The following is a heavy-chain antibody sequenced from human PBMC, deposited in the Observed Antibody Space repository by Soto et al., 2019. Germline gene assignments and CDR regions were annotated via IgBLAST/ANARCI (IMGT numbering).Heavy chain of an antibody. V-gene: IGHV3-30-3*01. D-gene: IGHD6-6*01. CDR1: GFTFSSYA. Sequence: QVQLVESGGGVVQPGRSLRLSCAASGFTFSSYAMHWVRQAPGKGLEWVAVISYDGSNKYYADSVKGRFTISRDNSKNPMYLQMNSLRAEDTAVYYCAGGKQLFPGYWGQGTLVTVSS. CDR3: AGGKQLFPGY. CDR2: ISYDGSNK. J-gene: IGHJ4*02.